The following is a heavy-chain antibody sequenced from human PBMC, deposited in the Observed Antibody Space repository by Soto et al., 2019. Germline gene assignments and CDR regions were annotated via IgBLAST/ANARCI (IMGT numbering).Heavy chain of an antibody. Sequence: GGSLRLSCAASGFTFSNYAMSWVRQAPGKGLEWVSTLSATSGSTYYADSVKGRFTISRDNSKNTLYLQMNSLRAEDTAVYYCARSRLPRSRPIPPFDSWGQGTLVTVSS. CDR3: ARSRLPRSRPIPPFDS. CDR2: LSATSGST. D-gene: IGHD2-15*01. J-gene: IGHJ4*02. V-gene: IGHV3-23*01. CDR1: GFTFSNYA.